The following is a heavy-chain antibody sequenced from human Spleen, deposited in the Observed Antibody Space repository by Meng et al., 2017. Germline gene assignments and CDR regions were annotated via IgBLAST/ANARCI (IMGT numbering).Heavy chain of an antibody. CDR3: AREMHSSGYYPDY. CDR2: ISAYNGNT. V-gene: IGHV1-18*04. J-gene: IGHJ4*02. D-gene: IGHD3-22*01. CDR1: GYTFPDYW. Sequence: ASVKVSCKASGYTFPDYWLHWVRRAPGQGLEWMGWISAYNGNTNYAQKLQGRVTMTTDTSTSTAYMELRSLRSDDTAVYYCAREMHSSGYYPDYWGQGTLVTVSS.